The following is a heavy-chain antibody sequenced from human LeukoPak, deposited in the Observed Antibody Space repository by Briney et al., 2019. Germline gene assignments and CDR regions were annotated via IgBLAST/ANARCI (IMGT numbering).Heavy chain of an antibody. CDR3: ARDSDYYDSSAYSFRGGLHYDF. V-gene: IGHV3-33*01. J-gene: IGHJ4*02. CDR2: IWHDGNYK. D-gene: IGHD3-22*01. Sequence: GRSLRLSCAAPVFTFSSYGMRRGREAPGKGLERVAVIWHDGNYKYYVDSVKGRFTISRDNSKNTVYLQMNSLGAEDAAVYLCARDSDYYDSSAYSFRGGLHYDFWSRGTLVTVSS. CDR1: VFTFSSYG.